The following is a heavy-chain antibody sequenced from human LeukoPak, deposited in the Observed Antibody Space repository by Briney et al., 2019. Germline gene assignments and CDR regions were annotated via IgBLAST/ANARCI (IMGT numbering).Heavy chain of an antibody. CDR1: GGSISSGYY. Sequence: SETLSLTCTVSGGSISSGYYWGWIRQPPGKGLEWIGSIYHSGSTYYNPSLKSRVTISVDTSKNQFSLKLSSVTAADTAVYYCARYSSGWYSGWFDPWGQGTLVTVSS. J-gene: IGHJ5*02. CDR2: IYHSGST. D-gene: IGHD6-19*01. V-gene: IGHV4-38-2*02. CDR3: ARYSSGWYSGWFDP.